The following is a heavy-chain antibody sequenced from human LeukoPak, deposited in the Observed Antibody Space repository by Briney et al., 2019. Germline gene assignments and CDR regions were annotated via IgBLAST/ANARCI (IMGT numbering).Heavy chain of an antibody. D-gene: IGHD3-10*01. J-gene: IGHJ4*02. V-gene: IGHV1-3*01. CDR2: INVGNGNT. Sequence: ASVKVSCKASGYIFTNYAMHWVRQAPGQRLEWMGWINVGNGNTKYSQKFQGRVTITRDTSASTAYMELSSLRSEDTAVYYCAKDYYGSGSYNPLLSYFDYWGQGTLVTVSS. CDR1: GYIFTNYA. CDR3: AKDYYGSGSYNPLLSYFDY.